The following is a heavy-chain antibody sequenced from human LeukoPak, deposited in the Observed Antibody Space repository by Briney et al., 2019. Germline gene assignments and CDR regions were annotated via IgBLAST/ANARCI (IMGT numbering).Heavy chain of an antibody. Sequence: ASVKVSCKASGYTFTGYYMHWVRRAPGQGLEWMGWINPNSGGTNYAQKFQGRVTMTRDTSISTAYMELSRLRSGDTAVYYCARAFYYGSGSHSIDYWGQGTLVTVSS. CDR2: INPNSGGT. D-gene: IGHD3-10*01. J-gene: IGHJ4*02. V-gene: IGHV1-2*02. CDR1: GYTFTGYY. CDR3: ARAFYYGSGSHSIDY.